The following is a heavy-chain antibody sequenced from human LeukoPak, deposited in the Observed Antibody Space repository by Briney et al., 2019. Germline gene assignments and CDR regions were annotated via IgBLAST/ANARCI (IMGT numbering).Heavy chain of an antibody. V-gene: IGHV4-59*01. CDR2: IYYSGGT. D-gene: IGHD3-9*01. CDR3: ARGLTIYDILTAYYTFPYFDY. Sequence: SETLSLTCSVSGGSMSSYYWSWIRQPPGKGLEWIGYIYYSGGTNYNPSLKTRVTISVATSKNQFSLNLSSVTAADTAVYYCARGLTIYDILTAYYTFPYFDYWGQGTLVTVSS. CDR1: GGSMSSYY. J-gene: IGHJ4*02.